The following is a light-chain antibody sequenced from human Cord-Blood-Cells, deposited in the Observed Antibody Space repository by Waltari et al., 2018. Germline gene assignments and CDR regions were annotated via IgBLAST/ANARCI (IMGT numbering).Light chain of an antibody. CDR3: QQYGSSPTWT. J-gene: IGKJ1*01. Sequence: EIVLTQSPGTLSLSPVEIATLSCRASQGVSSSYLAWYQQKPGQAPRLLIYGASSRATGIPDRFSGSGSGTDFTLTISRLEPEDFAVYYCQQYGSSPTWTFGQGTKVEIK. CDR2: GAS. V-gene: IGKV3-20*01. CDR1: QGVSSSY.